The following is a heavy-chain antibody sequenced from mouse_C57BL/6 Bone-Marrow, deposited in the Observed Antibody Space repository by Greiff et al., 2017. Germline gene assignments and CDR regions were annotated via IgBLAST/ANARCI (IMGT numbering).Heavy chain of an antibody. CDR3: ARRDCDGLYYGSSYVDY. D-gene: IGHD1-1*01. J-gene: IGHJ2*01. V-gene: IGHV1-42*01. CDR2: INPSTGGT. CDR1: GYSFTGYY. Sequence: VQLQQSGPELVKPGASVKISCTASGYSFTGYYMNWVQQSPEKSLEWIGEINPSTGGTTYNQTFKAKATLTVDKSSSTAYMQLKSLTSEDSADYYCARRDCDGLYYGSSYVDYWGQGTTLTVSS.